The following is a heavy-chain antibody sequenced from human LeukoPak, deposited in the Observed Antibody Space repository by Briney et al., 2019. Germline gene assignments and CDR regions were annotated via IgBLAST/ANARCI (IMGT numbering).Heavy chain of an antibody. CDR1: GGSISSYY. CDR2: IYYSGST. Sequence: SETLSLTCTVSGGSISSYYWSWIRQPPGKGLEWIGYIYYSGSTNYNPSLKSRITMSVDTSKNQFSLKLSSVTAADTAVYYCARDGPTYYYDSSGYYSDAFDIWGQGTMVTVSS. CDR3: ARDGPTYYYDSSGYYSDAFDI. V-gene: IGHV4-59*12. D-gene: IGHD3-22*01. J-gene: IGHJ3*02.